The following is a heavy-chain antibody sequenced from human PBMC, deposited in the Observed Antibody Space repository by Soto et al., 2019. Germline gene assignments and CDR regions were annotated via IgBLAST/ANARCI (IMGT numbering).Heavy chain of an antibody. CDR1: GGTFRNYP. CDR2: IFPLTDIP. V-gene: IGHV1-69*02. Sequence: QVQLVQSGTEVKKPGSSVKVSCKASGGTFRNYPINWVRQAPGPGLEWMGSIFPLTDIPDYAQNFQARLRICADKSASTAYMELISLTSDDTAMYFCARGPIVLLNYFESWVQGTLVTVSS. J-gene: IGHJ4*02. D-gene: IGHD1-26*01. CDR3: ARGPIVLLNYFES.